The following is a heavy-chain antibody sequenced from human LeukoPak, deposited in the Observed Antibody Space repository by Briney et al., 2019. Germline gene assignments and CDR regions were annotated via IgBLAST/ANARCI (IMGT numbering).Heavy chain of an antibody. CDR1: GGTFSSYA. J-gene: IGHJ6*03. D-gene: IGHD6-13*01. CDR3: ARVRGIAAAGTISYYYYYMDV. Sequence: SVKVSCKASGGTFSSYAISWVRQAPGQGLEWMGGIIPIFGTANYAQKFQGRVTITADESTSTAYMELSSLRSEDTAVYYCARVRGIAAAGTISYYYYYMDVWGKGTTVTISS. V-gene: IGHV1-69*13. CDR2: IIPIFGTA.